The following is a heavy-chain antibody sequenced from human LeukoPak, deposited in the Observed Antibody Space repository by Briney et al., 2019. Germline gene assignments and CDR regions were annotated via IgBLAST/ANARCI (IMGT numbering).Heavy chain of an antibody. CDR3: AREPSYSSSPGDY. J-gene: IGHJ4*02. CDR1: GYTFTSYG. CDR2: IIPILGIA. V-gene: IGHV1-69*04. D-gene: IGHD6-13*01. Sequence: GASVKVSCKASGYTFTSYGISWVRQAPGQGLEWMGRIIPILGIANYAQKFQGRVTITADKSTSTAYMELSSLRSEDTAVYYCAREPSYSSSPGDYWGQGTLVTVSS.